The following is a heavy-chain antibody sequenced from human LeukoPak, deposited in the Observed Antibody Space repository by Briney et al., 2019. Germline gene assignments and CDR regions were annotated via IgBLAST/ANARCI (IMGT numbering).Heavy chain of an antibody. D-gene: IGHD3-22*01. V-gene: IGHV1-18*01. CDR3: AREYYYDSSGYPAGFDP. CDR2: ISGDNGNT. J-gene: IGHJ5*02. Sequence: ASVKVSCKASGYTFTSLGISWVRQAPGQGLEWMGWISGDNGNTYYAQKLQGRVTMTTDTSTSTAYMELRSLRSDDTAVYYCAREYYYDSSGYPAGFDPWGQGTLVTVSS. CDR1: GYTFTSLG.